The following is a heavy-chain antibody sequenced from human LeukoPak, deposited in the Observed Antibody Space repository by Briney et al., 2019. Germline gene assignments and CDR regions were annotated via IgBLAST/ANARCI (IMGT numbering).Heavy chain of an antibody. CDR3: ARREGGATAFYYYYYMDV. CDR2: ISISTSTI. J-gene: IGHJ6*03. V-gene: IGHV3-48*04. CDR1: GFTFSSHS. Sequence: PGGSLRLSCAASGFTFSSHSMHWVRQAPGKGLEWISYISISTSTIYYADSVKGRFTISRDNAKNSLYLQMSSLRAEDTAVYYCARREGGATAFYYYYYMDVWGKGTTVTVSS. D-gene: IGHD5-12*01.